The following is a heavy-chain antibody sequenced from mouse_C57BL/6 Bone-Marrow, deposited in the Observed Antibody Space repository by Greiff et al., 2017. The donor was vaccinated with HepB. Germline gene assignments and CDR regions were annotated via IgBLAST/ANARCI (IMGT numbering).Heavy chain of an antibody. CDR2: IDPSDSYT. V-gene: IGHV1-69*01. D-gene: IGHD2-4*01. J-gene: IGHJ3*01. CDR1: GYTFTSYW. CDR3: ASEGDYPWFAY. Sequence: QVQLKQPGAELVMPGASVKLSCKASGYTFTSYWMHWVKQRPGQGLEWIGEIDPSDSYTNYNQKFKGKSTLTVDKSSSTAYMQLSSLTSEDAAVYYCASEGDYPWFAYGGQGTLVTVSA.